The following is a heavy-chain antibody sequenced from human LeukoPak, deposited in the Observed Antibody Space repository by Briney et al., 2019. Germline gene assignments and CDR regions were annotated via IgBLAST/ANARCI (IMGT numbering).Heavy chain of an antibody. CDR1: GYTFTNYG. D-gene: IGHD6-19*01. CDR2: ISAYNGNT. V-gene: IGHV1-18*01. CDR3: ATSSTAGNGY. J-gene: IGHJ4*02. Sequence: ASVKVSCKSSGYTFTNYGISWVRQAPGQGLEWMRWISAYNGNTNYAQKLQGRVTMTTDTSTNTAYMELRSLRSDDTAVYYCATSSTAGNGYWGQGTLVTVSS.